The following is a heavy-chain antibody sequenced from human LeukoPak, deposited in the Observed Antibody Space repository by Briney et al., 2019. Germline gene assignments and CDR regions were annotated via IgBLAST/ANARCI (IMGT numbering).Heavy chain of an antibody. V-gene: IGHV4-39*01. CDR2: IYYSGST. D-gene: IGHD3-9*01. CDR3: ARIYFDWLSGSYYFDY. Sequence: SETLSLTCTVSGGSISSYYWGWIRQPPGKGLEWIGSIYYSGSTYYNPSLKSRVTISVDTSKNQFSLKLSSVTAADTAVYYCARIYFDWLSGSYYFDYWGQGTLVTVSS. CDR1: GGSISSYY. J-gene: IGHJ4*02.